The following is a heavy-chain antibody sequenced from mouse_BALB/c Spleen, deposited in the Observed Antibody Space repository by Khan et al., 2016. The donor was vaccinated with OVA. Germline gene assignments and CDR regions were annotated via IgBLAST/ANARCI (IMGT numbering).Heavy chain of an antibody. J-gene: IGHJ4*01. Sequence: EVELVESGGDLVKPGGSLKLSCAASGFTFSSYGMSWVRQTPDKRLEWVAAISSGGSYTYYPDSLKGRFTISRDNAKNTLYMQMSSLKSEDTAMYYCARQPSCYEGSAMDYWGQGTSVTVSS. CDR1: GFTFSSYG. CDR2: ISSGGSYT. D-gene: IGHD1-1*01. CDR3: ARQPSCYEGSAMDY. V-gene: IGHV5-6*01.